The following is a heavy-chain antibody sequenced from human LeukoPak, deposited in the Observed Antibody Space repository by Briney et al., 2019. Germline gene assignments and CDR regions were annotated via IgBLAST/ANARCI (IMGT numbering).Heavy chain of an antibody. J-gene: IGHJ5*02. CDR2: INPSSGAT. V-gene: IGHV1-2*02. CDR3: ARGWQINSSGGFVDP. Sequence: ASLKVSCQASGYGFTDYYIHWIRQAPGQGLEWMGWINPSSGATIYAQKFQGRVTMTRDIFSTTAYMEIKSLVSDDTAVYYCARGWQINSSGGFVDPWGQGTLVTVSS. D-gene: IGHD6-6*01. CDR1: GYGFTDYY.